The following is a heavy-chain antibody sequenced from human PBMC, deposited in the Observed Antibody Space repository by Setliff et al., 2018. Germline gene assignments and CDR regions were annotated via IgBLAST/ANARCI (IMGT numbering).Heavy chain of an antibody. CDR3: VRDRAAIVVGPPTAAFDI. J-gene: IGHJ3*02. D-gene: IGHD2-2*01. CDR2: ISAYNDNT. Sequence: ASVKVSCKASGYTFTNYGISWVRQAPGQGLEWMGWISAYNDNTNYAQKLQGRVTMTTDTSTSTAYMEVRSLRSDDTAQYYCVRDRAAIVVGPPTAAFDIWGQGTMVTVSS. V-gene: IGHV1-18*01. CDR1: GYTFTNYG.